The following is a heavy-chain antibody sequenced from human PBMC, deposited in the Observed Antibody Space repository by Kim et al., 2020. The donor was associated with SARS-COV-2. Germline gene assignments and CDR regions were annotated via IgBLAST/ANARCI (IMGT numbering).Heavy chain of an antibody. CDR1: GFTFSSYW. CDR3: ARGSLQQGFDP. V-gene: IGHV3-74*01. Sequence: GGSLRLSCEASGFTFSSYWMNWVRQGPGKGLVWVSRIKSDGSDTHYADSVKGRFTISRDNAKNTLHLQLNSLGVEDTAIYYCARGSLQQGFDPWAQGTLVPVPS. J-gene: IGHJ5*02. CDR2: IKSDGSDT. D-gene: IGHD5-18*01.